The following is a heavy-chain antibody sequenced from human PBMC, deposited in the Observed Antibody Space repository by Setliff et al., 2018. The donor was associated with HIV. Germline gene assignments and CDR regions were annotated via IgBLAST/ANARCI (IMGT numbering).Heavy chain of an antibody. J-gene: IGHJ3*02. Sequence: PGESLKISCAASGFSNFALHWVRQAPGKGLEWVANIKQDGSEEHYGDSVKGRFTITRDNAENSLYLQMNSLRVEDTAVYYCARDSLVAAMGASAFDIWGHGTMVTVSS. CDR2: IKQDGSEE. D-gene: IGHD5-12*01. V-gene: IGHV3-7*05. CDR3: ARDSLVAAMGASAFDI. CDR1: GFSNFA.